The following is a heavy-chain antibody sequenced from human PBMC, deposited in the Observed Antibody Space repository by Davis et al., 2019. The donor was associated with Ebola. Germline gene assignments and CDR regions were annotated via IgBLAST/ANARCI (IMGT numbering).Heavy chain of an antibody. Sequence: GESLKISCAASGFTLSSYWMHWVRQAPGKGLMWVSRISPDGSSTSYADSVKGRFTISRDTAKNTLYLQVNSLRAEDTAVYYCATGIWDAFDIWGQGTMVTVSS. CDR2: ISPDGSST. J-gene: IGHJ3*02. CDR1: GFTLSSYW. CDR3: ATGIWDAFDI. V-gene: IGHV3-74*01.